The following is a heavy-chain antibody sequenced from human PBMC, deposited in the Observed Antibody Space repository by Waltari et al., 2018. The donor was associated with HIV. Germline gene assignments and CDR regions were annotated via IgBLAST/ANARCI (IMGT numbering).Heavy chain of an antibody. CDR2: INKDATKK. CDR1: TFWFSRYW. Sequence: EALLLQSGGGVVRPGGSLRLSCEGPTFWFSRYWMVWVRQGSGKGLGCVANINKDATKKNYAYSVKGRFSDSRDNGKYSVFLEMNRLRVQDTAVYFCARWDQRGLFMDSYYGLDVWGRGTTVIVSS. CDR3: ARWDQRGLFMDSYYGLDV. V-gene: IGHV3-7*01. D-gene: IGHD1-26*01. J-gene: IGHJ6*02.